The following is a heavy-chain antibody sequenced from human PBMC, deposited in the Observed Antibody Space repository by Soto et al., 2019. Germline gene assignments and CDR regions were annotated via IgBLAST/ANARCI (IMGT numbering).Heavy chain of an antibody. CDR3: ATFPVSSVGSYLRFDA. Sequence: SVKVSCKASGGTISSYVISWVRQAPGQGLEWLGVIIPMFRTANYAEKFQGRVTITADESTSTAYMELRSLRSEDTAVYYCATFPVSSVGSYLRFDAWGQGTLVTVSS. J-gene: IGHJ5*02. V-gene: IGHV1-69*13. CDR2: IIPMFRTA. CDR1: GGTISSYV. D-gene: IGHD6-13*01.